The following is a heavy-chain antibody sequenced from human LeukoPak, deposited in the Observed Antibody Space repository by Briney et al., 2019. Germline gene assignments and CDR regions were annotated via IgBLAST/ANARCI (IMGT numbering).Heavy chain of an antibody. V-gene: IGHV3-9*01. J-gene: IGHJ3*02. CDR3: AREGKGLWDAFDI. Sequence: GGSLRLSCAASGFIFDDYAMHWVRQAPGKGLEWVSGISWNSASIGYADSVKGRFTISRDNSKNTLYLQMNSLRAEDTAVYYCAREGKGLWDAFDIWGQGTMVTVSS. CDR1: GFIFDDYA. CDR2: ISWNSASI. D-gene: IGHD3-16*01.